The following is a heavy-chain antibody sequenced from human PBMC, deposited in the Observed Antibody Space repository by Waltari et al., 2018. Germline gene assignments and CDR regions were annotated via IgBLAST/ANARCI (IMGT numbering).Heavy chain of an antibody. CDR2: IIPILGIA. J-gene: IGHJ4*02. V-gene: IGHV1-69*09. CDR1: GATFSSYA. CDR3: AGAIAAAGTDVGY. D-gene: IGHD6-13*01. Sequence: QVQLVQSGAEVKKPGSSVKVSCRASGATFSSYAHRWGRQAPGQGREWMGRIIPILGIANYAQKFQGRVTITADKSTSTAYMELSSLRSEDTAVYYCAGAIAAAGTDVGYWGQGTLVTVSS.